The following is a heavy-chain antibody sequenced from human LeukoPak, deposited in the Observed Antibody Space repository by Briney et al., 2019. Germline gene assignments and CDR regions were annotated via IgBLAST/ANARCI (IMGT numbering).Heavy chain of an antibody. Sequence: GGSLRLSCAASGFTFSSYAMHWVRQAPGKGLEWVAVISYDGSNKYYADSVKGRFTISRDNSKNTLYLQMNSLRAEDTAVYYCARGNPVDSSGYRYDAFDIWGQGTMVTVSS. CDR2: ISYDGSNK. J-gene: IGHJ3*02. CDR1: GFTFSSYA. D-gene: IGHD3-22*01. V-gene: IGHV3-30-3*01. CDR3: ARGNPVDSSGYRYDAFDI.